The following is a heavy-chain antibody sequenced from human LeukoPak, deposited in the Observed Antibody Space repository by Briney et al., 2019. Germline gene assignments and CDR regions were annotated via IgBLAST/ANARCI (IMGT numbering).Heavy chain of an antibody. CDR2: LNPNSGNT. CDR1: GYTFTSYD. D-gene: IGHD3-10*01. CDR3: ARDRGFQGRFDP. Sequence: ASVKVSCKASGYTFTSYDINWVRQATGQGLEWMGWLNPNSGNTGYAQKFQGRVTMTRNTSISTAYMELSSLRSEDTAVYYCARDRGFQGRFDPWGQGTLVTVSS. V-gene: IGHV1-8*01. J-gene: IGHJ5*02.